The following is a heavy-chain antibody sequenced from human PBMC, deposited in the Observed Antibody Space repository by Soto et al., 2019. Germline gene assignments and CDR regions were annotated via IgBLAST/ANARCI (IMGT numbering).Heavy chain of an antibody. J-gene: IGHJ4*01. D-gene: IGHD6-13*01. CDR2: IWYDGSNK. CDR3: ARDGEYSSSWFDY. Sequence: GGSLRLSCAASGFTFSSDGMHWVRQAPGKGLEWVAVIWYDGSNKYYADSVKGRFTISRDNSKNTLYLQMNSLRAKDTAVYYCARDGEYSSSWFDYWGHGTLVTVS. V-gene: IGHV3-33*01. CDR1: GFTFSSDG.